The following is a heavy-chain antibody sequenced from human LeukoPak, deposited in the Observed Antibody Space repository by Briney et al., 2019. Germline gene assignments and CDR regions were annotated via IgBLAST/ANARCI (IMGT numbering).Heavy chain of an antibody. CDR3: ARAGAVVDNWFDP. CDR1: GYTFTGYY. D-gene: IGHD2-15*01. V-gene: IGHV1-2*02. CDR2: INPNSGGT. J-gene: IGHJ5*02. Sequence: ASVKVSCKASGYTFTGYYMNWVRQAPGQGLEWMGWINPNSGGTNYAQKFQGRVTMTRDTSISTAYMELRSLRSDDTAVYYCARAGAVVDNWFDPWGQGTLVTVSS.